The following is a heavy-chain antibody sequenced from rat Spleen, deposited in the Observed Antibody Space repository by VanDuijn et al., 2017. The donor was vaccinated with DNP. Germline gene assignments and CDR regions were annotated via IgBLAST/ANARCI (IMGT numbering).Heavy chain of an antibody. J-gene: IGHJ3*01. V-gene: IGHV2-13*01. D-gene: IGHD1-12*02. Sequence: QVQLKESGPGLVQPSQTLSLTCTVSGFSLINYGVSWVRQPPGKGLDWMGVIWSNGGTDYNSVLKSRLSISRDTSKSQVFLKMNSVQTEDTAMYFCARSQGYYYDGSYYPFAYWGQGTLVTVSS. CDR1: GFSLINYG. CDR3: ARSQGYYYDGSYYPFAY. CDR2: IWSNGGT.